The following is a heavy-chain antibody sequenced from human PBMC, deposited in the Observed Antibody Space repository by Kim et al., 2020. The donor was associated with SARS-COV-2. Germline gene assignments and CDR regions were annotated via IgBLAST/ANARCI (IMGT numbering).Heavy chain of an antibody. D-gene: IGHD3-9*01. CDR2: ISYDGSNK. CDR3: ARDKDILTGPWGYYYYYGMDV. J-gene: IGHJ6*02. Sequence: GGSLRLSCAASGFTFSSYAMHWVCQAPGKGLEWVAVISYDGSNKYYADSVKGRFTISRDNSKNTLYLQMNSLRAEDTAVYYCARDKDILTGPWGYYYYYGMDVWGQGTTVTVSS. CDR1: GFTFSSYA. V-gene: IGHV3-30-3*01.